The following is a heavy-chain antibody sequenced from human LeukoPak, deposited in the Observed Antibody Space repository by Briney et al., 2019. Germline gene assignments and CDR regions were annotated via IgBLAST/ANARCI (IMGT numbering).Heavy chain of an antibody. D-gene: IGHD5-18*01. CDR1: GGSFSGYY. J-gene: IGHJ4*02. CDR3: ARGRGYSYGRFDY. CDR2: INHSGST. Sequence: PSETLSLTCAVYGGSFSGYYWSWIRQPPGKGLEWIGEINHSGSTNYNPSLKSRVTISVDTPKNQFSLKLSSVTAADTAVYYCARGRGYSYGRFDYWGQGTLVTVSS. V-gene: IGHV4-34*01.